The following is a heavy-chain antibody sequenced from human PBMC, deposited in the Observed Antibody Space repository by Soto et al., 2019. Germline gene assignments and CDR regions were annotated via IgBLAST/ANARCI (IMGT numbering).Heavy chain of an antibody. D-gene: IGHD2-2*01. V-gene: IGHV5-10-1*01. CDR3: ARQIDCSSTSCHYYYGMDV. CDR1: GYSFTSYW. CDR2: IDPSDSYT. Sequence: PGESLKISCKGSGYSFTSYWISWVRQMPGKGPEWMGRIDPSDSYTNYSPSFQGHVTISADKSISTAYLQWSSLKASDTAMYYCARQIDCSSTSCHYYYGMDVWGQGTTVTVSS. J-gene: IGHJ6*02.